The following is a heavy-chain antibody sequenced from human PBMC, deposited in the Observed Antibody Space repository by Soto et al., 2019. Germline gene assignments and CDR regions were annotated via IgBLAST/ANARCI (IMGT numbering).Heavy chain of an antibody. V-gene: IGHV3-15*01. J-gene: IGHJ4*02. D-gene: IGHD2-15*01. Sequence: EVQLVESGGGLVKPGGSLRLSCAASGFTFSNAWMSWVRQAPGKGLEWVGRIKSKTDGGTTDYAAPVKGRFTISRDDSKNTLYLQMNSLKTEDTAVYYCTTELGYCSGGSCYSVQVWGQGTLVTVSS. CDR2: IKSKTDGGTT. CDR3: TTELGYCSGGSCYSVQV. CDR1: GFTFSNAW.